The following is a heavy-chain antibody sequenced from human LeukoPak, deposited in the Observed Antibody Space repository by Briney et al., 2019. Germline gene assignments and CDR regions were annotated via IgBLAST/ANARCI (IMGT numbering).Heavy chain of an antibody. Sequence: PSETLSLTCAVYGGSYSGYYWSWIRQRPGKGLEWIGEINHSGSTNYNPSLTSRVTISVDTSKNQFSLKLSSVTAADTAVYYCATEWRKYYYYGMDVWGQGTTVTVSS. CDR2: INHSGST. CDR1: GGSYSGYY. CDR3: ATEWRKYYYYGMDV. D-gene: IGHD1-14*01. J-gene: IGHJ6*02. V-gene: IGHV4-34*01.